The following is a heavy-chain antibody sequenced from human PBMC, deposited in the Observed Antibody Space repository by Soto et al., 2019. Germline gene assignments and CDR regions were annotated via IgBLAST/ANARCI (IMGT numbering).Heavy chain of an antibody. CDR1: GGSISSGGYS. V-gene: IGHV4-30-2*01. J-gene: IGHJ4*02. CDR3: ARGGYDYVWGSYRSFDY. CDR2: IYHSGST. Sequence: SETLSLTCAVSGGSISSGGYSWSWIRQPPVKGLEWIGYIYHSGSTYYNPSLKSRVTISVDRSKNQFSLKLSSVTAADTAVYYCARGGYDYVWGSYRSFDYWGQGTLVTVSS. D-gene: IGHD3-16*02.